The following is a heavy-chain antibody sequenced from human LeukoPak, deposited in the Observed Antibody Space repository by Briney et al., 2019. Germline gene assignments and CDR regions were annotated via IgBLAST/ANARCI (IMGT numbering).Heavy chain of an antibody. Sequence: GGSLRLSCLASGFTFSGYAMHWVRQAPGKGLVWVSRINGDGSSTSYADSVKGRFTISRDNAKNTLYLQMNSLRAEDTAVYYCARGYSSSYRIDYWGQGTLVTVSS. CDR2: INGDGSST. CDR3: ARGYSSSYRIDY. CDR1: GFTFSGYA. J-gene: IGHJ4*02. V-gene: IGHV3-74*01. D-gene: IGHD6-6*01.